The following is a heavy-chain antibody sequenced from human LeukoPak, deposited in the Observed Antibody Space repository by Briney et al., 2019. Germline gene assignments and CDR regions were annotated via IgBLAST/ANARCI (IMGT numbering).Heavy chain of an antibody. V-gene: IGHV3-74*01. D-gene: IGHD3-3*01. CDR2: INSDGRST. J-gene: IGHJ4*02. Sequence: PGGSLRLSCAASGFSFSRYWMNWVRQVPGKGLVWVSRINSDGRSTTYADSVKGRFTISRDNAKNTLYLQLNSLRAEDTAVYFCARDGVAAPDYWGQGTLVTVSS. CDR3: ARDGVAAPDY. CDR1: GFSFSRYW.